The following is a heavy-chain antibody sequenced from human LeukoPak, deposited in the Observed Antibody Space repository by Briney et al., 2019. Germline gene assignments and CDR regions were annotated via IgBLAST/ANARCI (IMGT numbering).Heavy chain of an antibody. CDR2: INHSGST. CDR3: ARSGDYANY. D-gene: IGHD2-21*02. J-gene: IGHJ4*02. CDR1: GGSFSGYY. V-gene: IGHV4-34*01. Sequence: PSETLSLTCAVYGGSFSGYYWSWIRQPPGKGLEWIGEINHSGSTNYNTSLKSRVTISVDTSKNQFSLKLSSVTAADTAVYYCARSGDYANYWGQGTLVTVSS.